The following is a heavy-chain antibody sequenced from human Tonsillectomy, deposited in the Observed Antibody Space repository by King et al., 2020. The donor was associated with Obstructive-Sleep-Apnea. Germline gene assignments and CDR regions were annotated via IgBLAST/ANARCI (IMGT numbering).Heavy chain of an antibody. J-gene: IGHJ6*02. V-gene: IGHV3-21*01. CDR1: GFTFRRYS. CDR2: ISSSSHSI. CDR3: WRDLLEDTARYFYGMDV. D-gene: IGHD5-18*01. Sequence: EVQLVESGGGLVKPGGSLRLSCAASGFTFRRYSMNWVRQAPGKGLEWVSSISSSSHSIYYADSLKGRITISRDNAKNSLYLQMNSLRAEDTAVYYCWRDLLEDTARYFYGMDVWGQGTTVTVSS.